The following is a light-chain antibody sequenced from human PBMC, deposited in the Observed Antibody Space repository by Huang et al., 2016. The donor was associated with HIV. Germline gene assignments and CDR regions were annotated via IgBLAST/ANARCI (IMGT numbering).Light chain of an antibody. Sequence: EIVMTQSPGTLSLSPGERATLSCSPSQSVSSNLAWYQHKPGQAPRLLIYGAATSATGVPARFSGSGSGTEFTLTISSLQSDDFVVYYCQQYQDWPRTFGQGTKVEIK. CDR2: GAA. CDR1: QSVSSN. V-gene: IGKV3-15*01. CDR3: QQYQDWPRT. J-gene: IGKJ1*01.